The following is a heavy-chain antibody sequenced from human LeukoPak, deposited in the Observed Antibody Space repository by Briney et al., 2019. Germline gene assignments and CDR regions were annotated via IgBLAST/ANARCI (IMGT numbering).Heavy chain of an antibody. CDR1: GGSISSYY. CDR2: IYDSGST. D-gene: IGHD3-10*01. V-gene: IGHV4-59*01. J-gene: IGHJ5*02. CDR3: VRGPYGSSISNWFDP. Sequence: SETLSLTCTVSGGSISSYYWSWIRQPPGKGLEWIGYIYDSGSTNYNPSLKSRVTISVDTSKNQFSLKLSSVTAADTAVYYCVRGPYGSSISNWFDPWGRGALVIVSS.